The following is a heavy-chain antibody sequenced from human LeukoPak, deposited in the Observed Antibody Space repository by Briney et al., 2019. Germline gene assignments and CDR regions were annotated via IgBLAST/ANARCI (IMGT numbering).Heavy chain of an antibody. CDR2: IYYSGST. D-gene: IGHD3-3*01. V-gene: IGHV4-39*07. J-gene: IGHJ4*01. CDR3: ARVTTIFGVVTDY. Sequence: SETLSLTCTVSGDSVSSSSYYWGWIRQPPGKGLEWIGSIYYSGSTYYNPSLKSRVTISVDTSKNQFSLKLSSVTAADTAVYYCARVTTIFGVVTDYWGQEPWSPSPQ. CDR1: GDSVSSSSYY.